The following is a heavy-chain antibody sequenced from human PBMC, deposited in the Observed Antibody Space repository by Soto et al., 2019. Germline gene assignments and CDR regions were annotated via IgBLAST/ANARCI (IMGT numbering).Heavy chain of an antibody. J-gene: IGHJ6*02. CDR2: IWYDGRNK. D-gene: IGHD3-16*02. V-gene: IGHV3-33*01. CDR3: ARGMGDYVWGSYRSDGMDV. Sequence: QVQLVESGGGVVQPGRSLRLSCAASGFTFSSYGMHWVRQAPGQGLEWVAVIWYDGRNKYYADSVKGRFTISRDNSKNPLYLQMHSLRADDTSVYYCARGMGDYVWGSYRSDGMDVWGQGTTVTVSS. CDR1: GFTFSSYG.